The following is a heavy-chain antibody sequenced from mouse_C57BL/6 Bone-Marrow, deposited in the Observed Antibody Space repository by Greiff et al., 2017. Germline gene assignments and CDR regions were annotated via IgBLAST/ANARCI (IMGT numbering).Heavy chain of an antibody. CDR1: GFTFSSYA. J-gene: IGHJ2*01. V-gene: IGHV5-4*01. Sequence: VQLQQSGGGLVKPGGSLKLSCAASGFTFSSYAMSWVRQTPEKRLEWVATISDGGSYTYYPDNVKGRFTISRDNAKNNLYLQMSHLKSEDTAMYYCARDGYFDYWGQGTTLTVSS. CDR2: ISDGGSYT. CDR3: ARDGYFDY.